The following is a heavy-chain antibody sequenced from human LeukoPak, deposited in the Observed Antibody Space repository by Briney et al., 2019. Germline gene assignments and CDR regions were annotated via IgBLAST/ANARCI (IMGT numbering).Heavy chain of an antibody. Sequence: GGSLRLSCAASGFTFSTYWMSWVRQAPGKGLEWVANIKQDGSAIYCVDTVKGRFTISRDNAKNSLYLQMNSLRDEDTAIYYCASSHDSSGNDWGQGTLVTVTS. V-gene: IGHV3-7*01. CDR3: ASSHDSSGND. CDR2: IKQDGSAI. J-gene: IGHJ4*02. D-gene: IGHD3-22*01. CDR1: GFTFSTYW.